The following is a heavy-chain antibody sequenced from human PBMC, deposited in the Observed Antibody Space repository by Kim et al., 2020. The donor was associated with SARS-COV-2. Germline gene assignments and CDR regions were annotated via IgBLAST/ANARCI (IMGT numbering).Heavy chain of an antibody. CDR3: ARDPLSFLWLSCYYGMDV. Sequence: ASVKVSCKASGYTFTSYGISWVRQAPGQGLEWMGWISAYNGNTNYAQKLQGRVTMTTDTSTSTAYMGLRSLRSDDTAVYYCARDPLSFLWLSCYYGMDVWGQGTTVTFSS. CDR1: GYTFTSYG. D-gene: IGHD6-19*01. V-gene: IGHV1-18*04. CDR2: ISAYNGNT. J-gene: IGHJ6*02.